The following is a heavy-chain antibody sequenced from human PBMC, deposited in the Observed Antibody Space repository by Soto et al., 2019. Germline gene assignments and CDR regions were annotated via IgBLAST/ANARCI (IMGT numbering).Heavy chain of an antibody. V-gene: IGHV4-59*01. CDR2: IFYTGST. J-gene: IGHJ5*02. CDR1: GGSISSYY. CDR3: ARFRSAAGTGGTNWFDP. Sequence: LSLTCTVSGGSISSYYWSWIRQPPGEGLEWIAYIFYTGSTNYNPSLKSRVTISVDTSKNQFSLKLSSVTAADTAVYYCARFRSAAGTGGTNWFDPWGQGTLVTVSS. D-gene: IGHD6-13*01.